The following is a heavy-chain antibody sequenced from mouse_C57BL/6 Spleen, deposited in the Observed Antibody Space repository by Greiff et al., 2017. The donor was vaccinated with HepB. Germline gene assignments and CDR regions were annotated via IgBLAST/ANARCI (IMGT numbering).Heavy chain of an antibody. CDR2: IDPSDSYT. CDR1: GYTFTSYW. CDR3: ARGQLRSYYAMDY. Sequence: QVQLKQPGAELVKPGASVKLSCKASGYTFTSYWMQWVKQRPGQGLEWIGEIDPSDSYTNYNQKFKGKATLTVDTSSSTAYMPLSSLTSEDSAVYYCARGQLRSYYAMDYWGQGTSVTVSS. V-gene: IGHV1-50*01. D-gene: IGHD3-2*02. J-gene: IGHJ4*01.